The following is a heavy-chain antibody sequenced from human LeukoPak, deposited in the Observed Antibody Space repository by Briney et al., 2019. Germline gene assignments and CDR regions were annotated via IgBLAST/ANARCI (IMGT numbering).Heavy chain of an antibody. D-gene: IGHD4-11*01. J-gene: IGHJ6*03. V-gene: IGHV4-38-2*02. CDR1: GYSISSGYY. CDR2: IHHSGGT. CDR3: ARGNLWDYRRYYYYMDV. Sequence: SETLSLTCTVSGYSISSGYYWGWIRQPPGKGLEWIGNIHHSGGTNYNPSLKSRVTISVDTSKNQFSLRLNSVTAADTAVYYCARGNLWDYRRYYYYMDVWGKGTTVTVSS.